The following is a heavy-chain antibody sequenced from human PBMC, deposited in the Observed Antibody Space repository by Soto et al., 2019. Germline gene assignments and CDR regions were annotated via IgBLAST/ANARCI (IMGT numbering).Heavy chain of an antibody. Sequence: QVQLQQWGAGLLKPSETLSLTCAVYGGSFSGYYWSWIRQPPGKGLEWIGEINHSGSTNYNPSLKSRVTISVDTSKNQYSLKLSSVTAADTAVYYCASGLKYSSSWYFYYYGMDVWGQGTTVTVSS. J-gene: IGHJ6*02. CDR1: GGSFSGYY. D-gene: IGHD6-13*01. CDR3: ASGLKYSSSWYFYYYGMDV. CDR2: INHSGST. V-gene: IGHV4-34*01.